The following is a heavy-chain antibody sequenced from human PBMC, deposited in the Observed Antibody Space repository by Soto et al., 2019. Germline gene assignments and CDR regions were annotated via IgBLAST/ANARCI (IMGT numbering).Heavy chain of an antibody. CDR1: GGSISSGGYY. CDR3: ASIAARPSYYYYMDV. D-gene: IGHD6-6*01. Sequence: TSETLSLTCTVSGGSISSGGYYWSWIRQHPGKGLEWIGYIYYSGSTYYNPSLKSRVTISVDTSKNQFSLKLSSVTAADTAVYYCASIAARPSYYYYMDVWGKGTTVTVSS. J-gene: IGHJ6*03. V-gene: IGHV4-31*03. CDR2: IYYSGST.